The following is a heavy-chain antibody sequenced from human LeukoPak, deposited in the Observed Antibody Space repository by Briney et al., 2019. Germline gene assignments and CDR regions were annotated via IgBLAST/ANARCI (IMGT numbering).Heavy chain of an antibody. J-gene: IGHJ5*02. CDR3: AKANGIAAAAHRGWFDP. D-gene: IGHD6-13*01. CDR2: IRYDGSNK. V-gene: IGHV3-30*02. CDR1: GFTFSSYG. Sequence: GGSLRLSCAASGFTFSSYGMHWVRQAPGKGLEWVAFIRYDGSNKYYADFVKGRFTISRDNSKNTLYLQMNSLRAEDTAVYYCAKANGIAAAAHRGWFDPWGQGTLVTVSS.